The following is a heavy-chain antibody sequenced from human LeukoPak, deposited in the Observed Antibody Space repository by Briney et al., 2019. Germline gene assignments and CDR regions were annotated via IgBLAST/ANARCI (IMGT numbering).Heavy chain of an antibody. D-gene: IGHD6-19*01. V-gene: IGHV3-23*01. CDR3: ARVSALRSSGWFGVFDI. CDR2: ISGSDTTT. Sequence: PGGSLRLSCAASGFPFTYFTLTWVRQAPGKGLEWVSGISGSDTTTYSADSVKGRFTISGDDSQNTLYLQMNSLRAEDTAIYYCARVSALRSSGWFGVFDIWGQGTLVTVSS. J-gene: IGHJ4*02. CDR1: GFPFTYFT.